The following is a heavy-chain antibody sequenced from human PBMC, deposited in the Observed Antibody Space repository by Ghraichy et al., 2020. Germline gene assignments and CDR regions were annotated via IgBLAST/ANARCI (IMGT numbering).Heavy chain of an antibody. J-gene: IGHJ4*02. V-gene: IGHV3-48*02. Sequence: GGSLRLSCAASGFTFSSYSMNWVRQAPGKGLEWVSYISSSSSTIYYADSVKGRFTISRDNAKNSLYLQMNSLRDEDTAVYYCARDLGIVLMVYAEGYFDYWGQGTLVTVSS. D-gene: IGHD2-8*01. CDR1: GFTFSSYS. CDR3: ARDLGIVLMVYAEGYFDY. CDR2: ISSSSSTI.